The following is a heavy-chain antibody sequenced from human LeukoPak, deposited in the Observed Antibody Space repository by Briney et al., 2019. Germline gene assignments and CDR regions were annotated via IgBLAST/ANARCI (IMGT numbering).Heavy chain of an antibody. CDR3: ARYQADIVVVPAAIDYYYMDV. V-gene: IGHV4-61*02. Sequence: PSQTLSLTCTVSGDSISSGRYYWSWIRQPAGKGLEWIGRIYTSGSTNYNPSLKSRVTISVDTSENQFSLKLSSVTAADTAVYYCARYQADIVVVPAAIDYYYMDVWGKGTTVTVSS. CDR2: IYTSGST. D-gene: IGHD2-2*02. J-gene: IGHJ6*03. CDR1: GDSISSGRYY.